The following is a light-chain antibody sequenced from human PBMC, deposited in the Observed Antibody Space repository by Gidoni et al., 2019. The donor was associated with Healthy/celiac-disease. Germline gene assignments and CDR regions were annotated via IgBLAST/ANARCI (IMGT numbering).Light chain of an antibody. CDR2: STN. Sequence: QTVVTQEPSFSVSPGGTVTLTCGLSSGSVSTSYYPSWYQQTPGQAPRTLIYSTNTRSSGVPDRFSGSILGNKAALTITGAQADDESDYYCVLYMGSGLPHWVFGGGTKLTVL. V-gene: IGLV8-61*01. CDR1: SGSVSTSYY. CDR3: VLYMGSGLPHWV. J-gene: IGLJ3*02.